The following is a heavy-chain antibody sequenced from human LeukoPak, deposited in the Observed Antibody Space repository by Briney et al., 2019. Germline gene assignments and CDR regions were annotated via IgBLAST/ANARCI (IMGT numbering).Heavy chain of an antibody. J-gene: IGHJ4*02. Sequence: GESLKISCQGSGRSFTSNWIGWARQMPGRGLDWMGIIYPGDSHTIYSPSFQGQVTISADKSSSTAYLQWSSLKASDTAMYYCARQFRASSGYYSYYFDYWGQGTLVTVSS. D-gene: IGHD3-22*01. V-gene: IGHV5-51*01. CDR3: ARQFRASSGYYSYYFDY. CDR1: GRSFTSNW. CDR2: IYPGDSHT.